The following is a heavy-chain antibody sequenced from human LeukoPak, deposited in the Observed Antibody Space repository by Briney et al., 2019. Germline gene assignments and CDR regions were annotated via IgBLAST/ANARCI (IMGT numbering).Heavy chain of an antibody. V-gene: IGHV4-59*08. CDR1: GGSISGYY. CDR3: ARHYYDTSDSYSFDY. Sequence: SESLCLTCAVSGGSISGYYWSWIGQPPGKGLEWIGYIFSSGSTNYNPSLMSRVTISEDTSVNNFSLKLSTVTAADTAVYYCARHYYDTSDSYSFDYWGQGTLVTVSS. CDR2: IFSSGST. J-gene: IGHJ4*02. D-gene: IGHD3-16*01.